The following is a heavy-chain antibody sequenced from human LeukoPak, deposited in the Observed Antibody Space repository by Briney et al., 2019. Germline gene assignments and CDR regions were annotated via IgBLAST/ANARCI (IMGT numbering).Heavy chain of an antibody. J-gene: IGHJ4*02. CDR1: GYTFTGYY. CDR3: ARDMGHYVWGSYRLDY. D-gene: IGHD3-16*02. Sequence: ASVRVSCKASGYTFTGYYIHWVRQAPGQGLEWMGWINPNGGGTSYAQKFQGRVTMTRDMSTSTVYMELSSLRSEDTAVYYCARDMGHYVWGSYRLDYWGQGTLVTVSS. V-gene: IGHV1-46*01. CDR2: INPNGGGT.